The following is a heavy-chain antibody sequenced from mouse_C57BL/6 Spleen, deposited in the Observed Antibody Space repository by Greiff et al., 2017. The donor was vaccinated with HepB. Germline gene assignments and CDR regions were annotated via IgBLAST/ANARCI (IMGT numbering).Heavy chain of an antibody. Sequence: QVHVKQSGAELVRPGASVTLSCKASGYTFTDYEMHWVKQTPVHGLEWIGAIDPETGGTAYNQKFKGKAILTADKSSSTAYMELRSLTSEDSAVYYCTRSERGQYFDYWGQGTTLTVSS. J-gene: IGHJ2*01. CDR1: GYTFTDYE. CDR3: TRSERGQYFDY. V-gene: IGHV1-15*01. D-gene: IGHD3-3*01. CDR2: IDPETGGT.